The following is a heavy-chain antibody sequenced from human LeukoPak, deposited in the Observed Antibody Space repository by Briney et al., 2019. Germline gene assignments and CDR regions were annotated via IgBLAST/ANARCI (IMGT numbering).Heavy chain of an antibody. J-gene: IGHJ3*02. CDR3: ARRSRATYYYDSSGYYYEGFDDAFDI. D-gene: IGHD3-22*01. CDR2: ISAYNGNT. CDR1: GYTFTSYG. Sequence: SVKVSCKASGYTFTSYGISWVRQAPGQGLEWMGWISAYNGNTNYAQKLQGRVTMTTDTSTSTAYMELRSLRSDDTAVYYCARRSRATYYYDSSGYYYEGFDDAFDIWGQGTMVTVSP. V-gene: IGHV1-18*01.